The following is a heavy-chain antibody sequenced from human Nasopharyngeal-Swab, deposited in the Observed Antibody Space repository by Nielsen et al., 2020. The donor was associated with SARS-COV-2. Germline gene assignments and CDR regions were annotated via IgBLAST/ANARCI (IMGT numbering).Heavy chain of an antibody. J-gene: IGHJ5*02. CDR2: MTPNSGNT. D-gene: IGHD3-10*01. Sequence: VSVKVSCKASGYTFINHDINWVRQSTGQGLEWMGWMTPNSGNTGYAQKFQGRVTMTRNTSTRTAYLELRSLRSEDTAVYYCARGGSSLGANLEDPWGQGTLVIVSS. CDR1: GYTFINHD. CDR3: ARGGSSLGANLEDP. V-gene: IGHV1-8*01.